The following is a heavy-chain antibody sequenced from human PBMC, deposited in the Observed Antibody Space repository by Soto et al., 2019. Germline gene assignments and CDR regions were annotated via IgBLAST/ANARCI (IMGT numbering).Heavy chain of an antibody. J-gene: IGHJ4*02. CDR2: IYYSGST. V-gene: IGHV4-59*08. D-gene: IGHD6-13*01. Sequence: PSETLSLTCTVSGGSISSYYWSWIRQPPGKGLEWIGYIYYSGSTNYSPSLKSRVTISVDTSKNQFSLKLSSVTAADTAVYYCARHDSSSWPLYYFAYWGQGTLVTVSS. CDR1: GGSISSYY. CDR3: ARHDSSSWPLYYFAY.